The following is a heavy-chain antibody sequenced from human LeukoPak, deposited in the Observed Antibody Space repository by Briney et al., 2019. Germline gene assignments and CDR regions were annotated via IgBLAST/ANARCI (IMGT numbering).Heavy chain of an antibody. Sequence: SQTLSLTCTVSGGSTSSGSYYWSWIRQPAGKGLEWIGRIYTSGSTNYNPSLKSRVTISVDTSKNQFSLKLSSVTAADTAVYYCARDHLDSYYYDSSGFSWGQGTLVTVSS. V-gene: IGHV4-61*02. CDR2: IYTSGST. CDR3: ARDHLDSYYYDSSGFS. D-gene: IGHD3-22*01. CDR1: GGSTSSGSYY. J-gene: IGHJ4*02.